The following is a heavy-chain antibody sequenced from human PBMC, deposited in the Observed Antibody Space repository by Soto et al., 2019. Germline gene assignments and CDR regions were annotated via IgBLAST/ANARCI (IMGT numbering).Heavy chain of an antibody. D-gene: IGHD3-22*01. Sequence: HPGGSLRLSCAASGFTFSSYAMSWVRQAPGKGLEWVSAISGSGGSTYYADSVKGRFTISRDNSKNTLYLQMNSLRAEDTAVYYCAKVPYYDSSGYRDYWGQGTLVTVSS. J-gene: IGHJ4*02. CDR2: ISGSGGST. CDR3: AKVPYYDSSGYRDY. V-gene: IGHV3-23*01. CDR1: GFTFSSYA.